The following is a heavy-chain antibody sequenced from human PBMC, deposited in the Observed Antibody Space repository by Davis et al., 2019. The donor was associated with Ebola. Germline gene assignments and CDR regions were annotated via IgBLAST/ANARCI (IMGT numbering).Heavy chain of an antibody. CDR1: GFIFSSYS. V-gene: IGHV3-48*02. Sequence: GGSLRLSCAASGFIFSSYSMNWVRQAPGKGLEWVSYSSCSSSTKYYAESVKGRFTISRDNAKNSLYLQMNSLRDEDTAVYYCARDLSGDWGGFDHWGQGTLVTVSS. CDR2: SSCSSSTK. CDR3: ARDLSGDWGGFDH. D-gene: IGHD2-21*02. J-gene: IGHJ4*02.